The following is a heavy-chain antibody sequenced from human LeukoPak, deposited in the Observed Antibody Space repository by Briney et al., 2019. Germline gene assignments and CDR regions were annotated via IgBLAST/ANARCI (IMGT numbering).Heavy chain of an antibody. CDR1: GFTFSYFG. J-gene: IGHJ4*02. Sequence: GGSLRLSCVASGFTFSYFGMHWVRQAPGKGLEWVAVISYDGSNKYFADSVKGRFTISRDNSKNTLYLQMNSLRAEDTAVYYCAKPRTYGDYSALDYWGQGTLVTVSS. V-gene: IGHV3-30*18. D-gene: IGHD4-17*01. CDR2: ISYDGSNK. CDR3: AKPRTYGDYSALDY.